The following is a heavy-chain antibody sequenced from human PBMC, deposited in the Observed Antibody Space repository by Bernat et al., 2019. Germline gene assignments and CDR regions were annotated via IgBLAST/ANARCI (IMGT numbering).Heavy chain of an antibody. CDR2: IWYDGSNK. CDR1: GFTFSSYG. J-gene: IGHJ3*02. D-gene: IGHD6-13*01. V-gene: IGHV3-33*01. Sequence: QVQLVESGGGVVQPGRSLRLSCAASGFTFSSYGMHWVRQAPGKGLEWVAVIWYDGSNKYYADSVKGQFTIARDNSKNTLYLQMNSLRAEDTAVYYCARGGTAAGTRVVAFDIWGQGTMVTVSS. CDR3: ARGGTAAGTRVVAFDI.